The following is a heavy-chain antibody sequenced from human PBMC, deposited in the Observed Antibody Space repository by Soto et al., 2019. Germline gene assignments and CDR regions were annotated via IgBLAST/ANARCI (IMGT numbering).Heavy chain of an antibody. J-gene: IGHJ4*02. CDR3: AKDMKWGGMTTIPYFDS. D-gene: IGHD4-17*01. CDR1: GFAENEYA. Sequence: GGSKRLSCAASGFAENEYAMESLRQAPGKGLEWVSGISWNSETIDYADSVKGRFTISRDNAKSSLFLQMNSLRPDDTALYYCAKDMKWGGMTTIPYFDSWGQGTLVTVSA. CDR2: ISWNSETI. V-gene: IGHV3-9*01.